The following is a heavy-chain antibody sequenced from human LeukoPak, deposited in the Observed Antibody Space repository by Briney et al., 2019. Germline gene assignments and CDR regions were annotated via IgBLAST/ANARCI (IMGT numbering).Heavy chain of an antibody. Sequence: ASVKVSCKVSGNTFTTYGISWVRQAPGQGLEWMGWISPDNGNTNYAQNLQGRVTLTTDTSTSTAYMELRSLRSDDTAVYYCARVDDEVPAANGNYFDYWGQGTLVTVSS. D-gene: IGHD2-2*01. CDR2: ISPDNGNT. J-gene: IGHJ4*02. V-gene: IGHV1-18*01. CDR1: GNTFTTYG. CDR3: ARVDDEVPAANGNYFDY.